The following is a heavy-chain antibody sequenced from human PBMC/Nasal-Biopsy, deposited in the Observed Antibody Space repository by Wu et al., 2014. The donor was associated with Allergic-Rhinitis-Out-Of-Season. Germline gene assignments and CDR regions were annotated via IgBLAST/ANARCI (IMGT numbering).Heavy chain of an antibody. CDR1: GFTFRSFS. CDR3: ATSIGFLWFGELDY. Sequence: SGFTFRSFSMHWVRQAPGKGLEWVSSISHDETSKYYPDSVKGRFTISRDNSRNTLFLQMNNLRPDDTAIYYCATSIGFLWFGELDYWGQGALVTVSS. J-gene: IGHJ4*02. CDR2: ISHDETSK. V-gene: IGHV3-30*03. D-gene: IGHD3-10*01.